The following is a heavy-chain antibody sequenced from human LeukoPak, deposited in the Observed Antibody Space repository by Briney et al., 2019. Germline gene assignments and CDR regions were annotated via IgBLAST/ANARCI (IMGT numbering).Heavy chain of an antibody. D-gene: IGHD3-3*01. CDR3: ARGLDSSGSTYYDFWSGGYYFDY. Sequence: GGSLRLSCAASGFTFSSYWMSWVRQAPGKGLEWVANIKQDGSEKYYVDSVKGRFTISRDNAKNSLYLQMNSLRAEDTAVYYCARGLDSSGSTYYDFWSGGYYFDYWGQGTLVTVSS. CDR1: GFTFSSYW. V-gene: IGHV3-7*01. CDR2: IKQDGSEK. J-gene: IGHJ4*02.